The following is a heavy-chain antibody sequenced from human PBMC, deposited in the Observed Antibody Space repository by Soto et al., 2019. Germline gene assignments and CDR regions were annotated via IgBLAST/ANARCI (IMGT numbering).Heavy chain of an antibody. CDR1: AFTVSSSY. CDR3: ARETPNSLRGAFDI. J-gene: IGHJ3*02. V-gene: IGHV3-66*01. CDR2: IYSGGPT. Sequence: GGSLRLSCTASAFTVSSSYMSWVRQAPGKGLEWVSVIYSGGPTYYADSVKGRFTISRDNSKNTVYLQMNSLRAEDTAVYYCARETPNSLRGAFDIWGQGTMVNVSS. D-gene: IGHD1-26*01.